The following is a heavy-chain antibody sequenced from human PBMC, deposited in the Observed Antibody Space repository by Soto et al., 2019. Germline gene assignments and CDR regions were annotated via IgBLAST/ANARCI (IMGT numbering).Heavy chain of an antibody. CDR3: ARDPSYDSSGYYQGSWFDP. V-gene: IGHV1-18*01. Sequence: QVQLVQSGAEVKKPGASVKVSCKASGYTFTSYGISWVRQAPGQGLEWMGWISAYNGYTNYAQKLQGRVTMTTDTSTSTAYMELGSLRSDDTAVYYCARDPSYDSSGYYQGSWFDPWGQGTLVTVSS. CDR2: ISAYNGYT. J-gene: IGHJ5*02. CDR1: GYTFTSYG. D-gene: IGHD3-22*01.